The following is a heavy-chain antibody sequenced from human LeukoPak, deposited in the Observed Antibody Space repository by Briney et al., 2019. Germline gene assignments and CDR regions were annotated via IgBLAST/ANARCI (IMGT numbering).Heavy chain of an antibody. CDR2: ISGSGGST. CDR3: AKDRRAGSYDY. J-gene: IGHJ4*02. CDR1: GFTFSNAW. V-gene: IGHV3-23*01. Sequence: GGSLRLSCAASGFTFSNAWMSWVRQAPGKGLEWVSAISGSGGSTYYADSVKGRFTISRDNSKNTLYLQMNSLRAEDTAVYYCAKDRRAGSYDYWGQGTLVTVSS. D-gene: IGHD3-10*01.